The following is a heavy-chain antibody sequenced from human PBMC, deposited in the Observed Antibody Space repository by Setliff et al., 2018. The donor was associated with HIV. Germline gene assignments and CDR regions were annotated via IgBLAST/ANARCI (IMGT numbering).Heavy chain of an antibody. J-gene: IGHJ3*02. CDR2: FDPEDGET. Sequence: VASVKVSCKVSGYTLTELSRHWVRQAPGKGLEWMGGFDPEDGETIYAQKFQGRVTMTEDTSTDTAYMELSSLRSEDTAVYYCVTVGRGYSSPVDAFDIWGQGTMVTVS. V-gene: IGHV1-24*01. CDR3: VTVGRGYSSPVDAFDI. CDR1: GYTLTELS. D-gene: IGHD5-12*01.